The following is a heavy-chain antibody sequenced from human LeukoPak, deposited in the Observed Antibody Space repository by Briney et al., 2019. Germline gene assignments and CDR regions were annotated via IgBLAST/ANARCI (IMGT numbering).Heavy chain of an antibody. V-gene: IGHV1-2*02. CDR1: GYTFTSYG. CDR3: ARGSYGYD. CDR2: INPNPNSGGT. Sequence: ASVKVSCKASGYTFTSYGISWVRQAPGQGLEWVGWINPNPNSGGTSYAQRFQGRVTMTRDTSINTAYMELSGLRSDDTAVYFCARGSYGYDWGQGTLVTVSS. J-gene: IGHJ4*02. D-gene: IGHD1-26*01.